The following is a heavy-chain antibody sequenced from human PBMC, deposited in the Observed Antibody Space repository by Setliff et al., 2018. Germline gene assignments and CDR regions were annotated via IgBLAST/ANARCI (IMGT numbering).Heavy chain of an antibody. D-gene: IGHD3-3*01. CDR2: IHPSNSDT. CDR3: ARQAISGSDAFDI. J-gene: IGHJ3*02. V-gene: IGHV5-51*01. Sequence: PGESLKISCKGSGYSFTDYWIGWVRQMPGEGLEWMGIIHPSNSDTVYSPSFQGQVTISADKSISTAYLQWSSLKASDTAMYYCARQAISGSDAFDIWGQGTLVTVSS. CDR1: GYSFTDYW.